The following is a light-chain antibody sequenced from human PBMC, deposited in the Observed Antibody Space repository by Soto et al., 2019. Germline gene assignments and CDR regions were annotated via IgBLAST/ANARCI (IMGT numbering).Light chain of an antibody. CDR2: QAS. Sequence: EIEMSLSPSTVSASVGDRVTITCRASQSISSWLAWYQQKPGKAPKLLIYQASSLQSGVPSRLSGSGSETEFTLTISSLLPDDFATYYCQQYNNYPTFGQGTKVDIK. CDR3: QQYNNYPT. CDR1: QSISSW. V-gene: IGKV1-5*03. J-gene: IGKJ1*01.